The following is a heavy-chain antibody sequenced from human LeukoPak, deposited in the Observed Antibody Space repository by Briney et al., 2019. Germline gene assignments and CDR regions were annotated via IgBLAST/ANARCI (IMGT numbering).Heavy chain of an antibody. D-gene: IGHD3-22*01. V-gene: IGHV3-21*01. CDR1: GFTFSSYS. CDR2: IISSTSYI. Sequence: GESLRLSCAASGFTFSSYSMNWVRQAPGKGLEWVSSIISSTSYIYYADSVKGRFTISRDNAKNSLYLQMNSLRAEDTAVYYCASGGYYYDSSGYKGYDYWGQGTLVTVPS. CDR3: ASGGYYYDSSGYKGYDY. J-gene: IGHJ4*02.